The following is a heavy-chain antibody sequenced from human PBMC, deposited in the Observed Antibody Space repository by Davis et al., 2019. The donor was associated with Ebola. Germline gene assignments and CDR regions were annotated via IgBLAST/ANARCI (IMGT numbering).Heavy chain of an antibody. CDR3: ARGSGYSFGSS. V-gene: IGHV3-30*14. J-gene: IGHJ4*02. Sequence: PGGSLRLSCTASGFMFNTFVFHWVRQAPGKGLEWVAAISFDGNNKYYADSVKGRFTISKDDSKSTLYLQMVSLRTEDTAVYFCARGSGYSFGSSWGQGTLLIVSS. D-gene: IGHD5-18*01. CDR2: ISFDGNNK. CDR1: GFMFNTFV.